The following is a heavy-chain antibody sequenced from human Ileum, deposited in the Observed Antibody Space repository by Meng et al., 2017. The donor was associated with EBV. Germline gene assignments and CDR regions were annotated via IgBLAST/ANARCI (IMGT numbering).Heavy chain of an antibody. J-gene: IGHJ4*02. V-gene: IGHV3-30*18. CDR1: GFSVDTFD. CDR2: ISYDENIK. D-gene: IGHD2/OR15-2a*01. Sequence: VQLVEAGGGVVQTWRSVRVSCEASGFSVDTFDMHWARQAPGKGLEWVAVISYDENIKFYADAVKGRFTISRDNSKNTLYLQLNSLRPDDTAFYYCTNLSFWGQGTLVTVSS. CDR3: TNLSF.